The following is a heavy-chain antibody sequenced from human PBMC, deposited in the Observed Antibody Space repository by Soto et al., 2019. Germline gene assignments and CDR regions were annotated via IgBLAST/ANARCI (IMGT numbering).Heavy chain of an antibody. CDR3: ARDFGHGYYLDY. V-gene: IGHV3-48*02. CDR2: ITYCSDTV. Sequence: GGSLRLSCVASGFSVSNNNMNWVRQAPGKGLECVSYITYCSDTVHYADSVRGRFTISRDNAESSLYLQMNSLRDEDTAVYFCARDFGHGYYLDYWGRGTLVTVSS. CDR1: GFSVSNNN. J-gene: IGHJ4*02. D-gene: IGHD3-3*01.